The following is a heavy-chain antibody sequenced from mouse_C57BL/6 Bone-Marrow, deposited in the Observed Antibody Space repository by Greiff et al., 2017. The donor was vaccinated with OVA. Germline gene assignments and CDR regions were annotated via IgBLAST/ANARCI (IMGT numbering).Heavy chain of an antibody. V-gene: IGHV5-12*01. CDR3: ARLDAMDY. CDR1: GFTFSDFY. CDR2: ISNGGGST. J-gene: IGHJ4*01. Sequence: DVMLVESGGGLVQPGGSLKLSCAASGFTFSDFYMYWIRQTPEKRLEWVAYISNGGGSTYYPDTVKGRFTISRDNAKNTLYLQMSRLKSEDTAMYYCARLDAMDYWDQGTSVTVSS.